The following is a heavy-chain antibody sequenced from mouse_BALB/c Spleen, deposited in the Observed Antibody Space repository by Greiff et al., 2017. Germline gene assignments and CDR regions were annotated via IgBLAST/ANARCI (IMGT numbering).Heavy chain of an antibody. D-gene: IGHD1-1*01. Sequence: QVQLKESGAELVKPGASVKLSCKASGYTFTEYIIHWVKQRSGQGLEWIGWFYPGSGSIKYNEKFKSKATLTVDKSSSTAYMQLSSLTSEDSAVYYCAGGYYGFAYWGQGTLVTVSA. CDR2: FYPGSGSI. CDR3: AGGYYGFAY. V-gene: IGHV1-62-2*01. CDR1: GYTFTEYI. J-gene: IGHJ3*01.